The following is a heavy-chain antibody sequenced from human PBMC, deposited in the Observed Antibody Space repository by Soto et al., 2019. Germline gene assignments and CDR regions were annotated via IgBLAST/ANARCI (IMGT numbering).Heavy chain of an antibody. CDR1: GFTFSSYE. V-gene: IGHV3-48*03. Sequence: GGSLRLSCAASGFTFSSYEMNWVRQAPGKGLEWVSYISSSGSTIYYADSVKGRFTISRDNAKNSLYLQMNSLRAEDTAVYYCATETAPRDDWFDPWGQGTLVTVSS. CDR3: ATETAPRDDWFDP. J-gene: IGHJ5*02. CDR2: ISSSGSTI.